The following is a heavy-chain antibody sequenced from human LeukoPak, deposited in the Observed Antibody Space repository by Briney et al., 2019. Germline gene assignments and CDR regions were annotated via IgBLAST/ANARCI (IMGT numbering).Heavy chain of an antibody. Sequence: SVKVSCKASGFTFTSSAMQWVRQARGQRLEWIGWIVVGSGNTDYAQKFQERVTITRDMSTSTAYMELSSLRSEDTAVYYCAASSYYDFWSVGRQASGFDPWGQGTLVTVSS. J-gene: IGHJ5*02. V-gene: IGHV1-58*02. CDR2: IVVGSGNT. D-gene: IGHD3-3*01. CDR3: AASSYYDFWSVGRQASGFDP. CDR1: GFTFTSSA.